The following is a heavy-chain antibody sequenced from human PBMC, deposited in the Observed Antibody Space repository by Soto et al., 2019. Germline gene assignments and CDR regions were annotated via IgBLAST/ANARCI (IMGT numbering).Heavy chain of an antibody. V-gene: IGHV4-30-4*01. CDR2: IYYSGST. D-gene: IGHD4-17*01. CDR1: GGSISSGDYY. CDR3: ARAGDPAPYYYYAMDG. Sequence: SETLSLTCTVSGGSISSGDYYWSWIRQPPGKGLEWIGYIYYSGSTYYNPSLKSRVTISVDTSKNQFSLKLSSVTAADTAVYYCARAGDPAPYYYYAMDGSGHGTTVTSP. J-gene: IGHJ6*02.